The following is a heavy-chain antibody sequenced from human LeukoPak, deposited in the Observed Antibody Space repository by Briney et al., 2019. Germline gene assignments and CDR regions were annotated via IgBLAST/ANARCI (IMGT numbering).Heavy chain of an antibody. CDR1: GASISSYY. CDR2: IYSSGST. Sequence: SKTLSLTCTVSGASISSYYWSWIRQPAGKGLEWIGRIYSSGSTNYSPSLKSRVTMSVDTSKNQFSLQLNSVTAADTAVYYCARKNVVAATGTDWYFDLWGRGTLVTVSS. D-gene: IGHD2-15*01. V-gene: IGHV4-4*07. CDR3: ARKNVVAATGTDWYFDL. J-gene: IGHJ2*01.